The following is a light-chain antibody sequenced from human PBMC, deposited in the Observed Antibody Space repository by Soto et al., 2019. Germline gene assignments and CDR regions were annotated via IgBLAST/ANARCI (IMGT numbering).Light chain of an antibody. V-gene: IGKV3-20*01. Sequence: EVVLTQSPVPLSLSPGGRAPPSCRASQSFRGLLAWYQQKPGQAPRLLIYGASTRAAGIPDRFSGSGSGTDFTLTITRLEPEDSAVYFCQQYTGPPTTFGQGTRLEIK. CDR1: QSFRGL. CDR2: GAS. CDR3: QQYTGPPTT. J-gene: IGKJ5*01.